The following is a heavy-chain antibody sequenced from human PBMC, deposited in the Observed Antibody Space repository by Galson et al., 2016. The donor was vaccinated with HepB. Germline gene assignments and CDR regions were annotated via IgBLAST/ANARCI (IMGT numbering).Heavy chain of an antibody. CDR3: ARHQKKPITLFGVVSEYYYCGLDV. D-gene: IGHD3-3*01. CDR1: GFTFSTYS. V-gene: IGHV3-21*01. J-gene: IGHJ6*02. CDR2: ISITSGYK. Sequence: SLRLSCAASGFTFSTYSMNWVRQAPGKGLEWVSFISITSGYKYYADSLKGRVTISRDNAKNSLYLQMNSLRAEDTAVYYCARHQKKPITLFGVVSEYYYCGLDVWGQGTTVTVSS.